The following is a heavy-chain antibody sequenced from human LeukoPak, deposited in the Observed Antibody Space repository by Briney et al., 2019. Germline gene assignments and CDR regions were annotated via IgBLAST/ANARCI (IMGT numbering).Heavy chain of an antibody. D-gene: IGHD3-3*01. Sequence: GGSLRLSCAASRFTFSSYEINWVRQAPGKGLEWVSYTSSSGSIIYYADSVKGRFTISRDNAKNSLYLQMNSLRAEDTAIYYCETGDDFWSGYYQLDYWGQGTQVTVSS. J-gene: IGHJ4*02. V-gene: IGHV3-48*03. CDR3: ETGDDFWSGYYQLDY. CDR1: RFTFSSYE. CDR2: TSSSGSII.